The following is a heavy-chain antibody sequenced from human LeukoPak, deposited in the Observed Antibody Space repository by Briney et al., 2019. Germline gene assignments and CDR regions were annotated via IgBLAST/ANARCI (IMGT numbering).Heavy chain of an antibody. D-gene: IGHD3-3*01. V-gene: IGHV3-21*01. CDR1: GFTFSSYS. CDR2: ISSSSSYI. Sequence: PGGSLRLSCAASGFTFSSYSMNWVRQAPGKGLEGVSSISSSSSYIYYADSVKGRFTISRDNAKNSLYLQMNSLRAEDTAVYYCARDKAIFGVVINRNYYYMDVWGKGTTVTVSS. J-gene: IGHJ6*03. CDR3: ARDKAIFGVVINRNYYYMDV.